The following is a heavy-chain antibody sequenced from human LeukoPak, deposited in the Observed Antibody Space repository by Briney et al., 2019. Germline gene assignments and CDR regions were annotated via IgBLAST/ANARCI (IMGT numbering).Heavy chain of an antibody. CDR2: IYYSGST. J-gene: IGHJ4*02. Sequence: SETLSLICTVSGGSISSYYWSWIRQPPGKGLEWIGYIYYSGSTNYNPSLKSRVTISVDTSKNQFSLKLSSVTAADTAVYYCARPYCSGGSCYYSNWGQGTLVTVSS. V-gene: IGHV4-59*01. D-gene: IGHD2-15*01. CDR1: GGSISSYY. CDR3: ARPYCSGGSCYYSN.